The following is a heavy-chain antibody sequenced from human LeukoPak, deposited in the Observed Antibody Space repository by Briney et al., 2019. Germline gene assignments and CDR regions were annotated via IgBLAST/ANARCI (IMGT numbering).Heavy chain of an antibody. D-gene: IGHD1-26*01. J-gene: IGHJ6*03. CDR3: ARQPRYRKHSGSTAAYYYMDV. V-gene: IGHV5-51*01. CDR2: IYPGDSDT. Sequence: GESLKISCKGSGYSFTSYWIGWVRHMPGKGLEWMGIIYPGDSDTRYSPSFQGQVTISADKSISTAYLQWSSLKASDTAMYYCARQPRYRKHSGSTAAYYYMDVWGKGTTVTVSS. CDR1: GYSFTSYW.